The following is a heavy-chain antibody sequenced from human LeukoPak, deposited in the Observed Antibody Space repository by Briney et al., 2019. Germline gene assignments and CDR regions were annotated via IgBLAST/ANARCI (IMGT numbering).Heavy chain of an antibody. CDR1: GGTFSSYA. CDR3: ARGLHSGIFGLGDY. D-gene: IGHD3-3*01. V-gene: IGHV1-69*04. J-gene: IGHJ4*02. Sequence: SVKVSCKASGGTFSSYAISWVRQAPGQGLEWMGRIIPIPGIANYAQKFQGRVTITADKSTSTAYMELSSLRSEDTAVYYCARGLHSGIFGLGDYWGQGTLVTVSS. CDR2: IIPIPGIA.